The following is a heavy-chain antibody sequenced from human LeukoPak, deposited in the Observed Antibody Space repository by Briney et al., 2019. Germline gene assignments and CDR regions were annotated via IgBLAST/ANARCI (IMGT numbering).Heavy chain of an antibody. CDR1: GFTFSRFW. J-gene: IGHJ3*02. D-gene: IGHD3-16*01. CDR3: ARDVEGGTFDI. Sequence: GRSPRLSCAASGFTFSRFWMNWVRQAPGRGLEWVANIDQSGGRNNYVDSVKGRFTISRDNAKNSLFLEMSSLRADDTAVYFCARDVEGGTFDIWGQGTTVTVSS. CDR2: IDQSGGRN. V-gene: IGHV3-7*05.